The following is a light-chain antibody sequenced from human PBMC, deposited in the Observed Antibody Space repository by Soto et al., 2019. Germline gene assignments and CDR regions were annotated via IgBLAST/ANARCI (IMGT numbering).Light chain of an antibody. J-gene: IGKJ1*01. CDR2: AAS. CDR1: QDITNF. CDR3: QQYNDNWPT. V-gene: IGKV1-27*01. Sequence: DIRMTQSPSSLSASVGARVPFTCRASQDITNFLAWYQQKPGKVPNLLIFAASTLQPGVPSRFSGSGSGTEFTLTINGLQSEDFAVYYCQQYNDNWPTFGQGTKVDIK.